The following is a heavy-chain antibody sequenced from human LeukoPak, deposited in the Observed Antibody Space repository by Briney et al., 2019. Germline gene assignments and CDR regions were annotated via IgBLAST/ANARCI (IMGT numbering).Heavy chain of an antibody. CDR2: INPNSGGT. Sequence: VASVEVSCKASGYTFTGYSMHWVRQAPGQGLEWMGWINPNSGGTNYAQKFQGRVTMTRDTSISTAYMELSRLRSDDTAVYYCARRGLTKEYYYYYMDVWGKGTTVTVSS. J-gene: IGHJ6*03. CDR3: ARRGLTKEYYYYYMDV. V-gene: IGHV1-2*02. CDR1: GYTFTGYS. D-gene: IGHD3-10*01.